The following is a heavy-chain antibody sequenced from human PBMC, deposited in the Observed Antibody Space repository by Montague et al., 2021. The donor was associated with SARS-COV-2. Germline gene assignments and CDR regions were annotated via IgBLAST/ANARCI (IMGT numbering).Heavy chain of an antibody. CDR1: AFTFRDYY. CDR2: ISSTGSSI. V-gene: IGHV3-11*01. Sequence: SLRLSCAASAFTFRDYYMSWIRRTPGKGLEWLAYISSTGSSIYXXXSXKGRFTISRDNVKNSLYLQMNSLRADDTAVYYCAREGPDDHYFDHWGRGTLVTVSS. J-gene: IGHJ4*02. CDR3: AREGPDDHYFDH.